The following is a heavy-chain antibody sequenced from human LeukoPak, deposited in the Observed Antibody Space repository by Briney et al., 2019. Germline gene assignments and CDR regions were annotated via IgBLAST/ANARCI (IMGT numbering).Heavy chain of an antibody. CDR1: GGSISSSSYY. CDR3: ARGSLYCSGGSCLDY. CDR2: IYYSGST. J-gene: IGHJ4*02. V-gene: IGHV4-61*05. Sequence: SETLSLTCTVSGGSISSSSYYWSWIRQPPGKGLEWIGYIYYSGSTNYNPSLKSRVTISVDTSKNQFSLKLSSVTAADTAVYYCARGSLYCSGGSCLDYWGQGTLVTVSS. D-gene: IGHD2-15*01.